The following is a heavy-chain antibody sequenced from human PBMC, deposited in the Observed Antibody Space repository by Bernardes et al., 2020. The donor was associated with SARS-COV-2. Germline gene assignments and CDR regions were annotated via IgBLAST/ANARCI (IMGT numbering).Heavy chain of an antibody. CDR3: TREHSDISASYSGSGDFQR. CDR2: IDSDGSST. D-gene: IGHD3-10*01. V-gene: IGHV3-74*01. Sequence: GGSLRLSCAASGFTFSRYWMHWVRQAPGKGLVWVSRIDSDGSSTTYADGVKGRFIMSRDNAKNTLSLQMNSLTAEDTAVYYCTREHSDISASYSGSGDFQRWGQGTLVTVSS. J-gene: IGHJ1*01. CDR1: GFTFSRYW.